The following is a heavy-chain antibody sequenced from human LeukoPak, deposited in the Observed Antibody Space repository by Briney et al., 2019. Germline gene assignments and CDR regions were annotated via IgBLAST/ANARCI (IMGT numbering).Heavy chain of an antibody. CDR2: INHSGST. CDR1: GGSFSGYY. J-gene: IGHJ3*02. CDR3: ARGRITMVQGAPI. D-gene: IGHD3-10*01. Sequence: SETLSLTCAVYGGSFSGYYWSWIRQPPGKGLEWIGEINHSGSTNYNPSLKSRVTISVDTSKNQFSLKLSSVTAADTAVYYCARGRITMVQGAPIWGQGTMVTVSS. V-gene: IGHV4-34*01.